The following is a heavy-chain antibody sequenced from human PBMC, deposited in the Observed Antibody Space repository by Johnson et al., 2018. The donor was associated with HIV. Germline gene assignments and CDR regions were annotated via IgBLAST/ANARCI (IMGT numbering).Heavy chain of an antibody. D-gene: IGHD4-17*01. J-gene: IGHJ3*02. Sequence: QVQLVESGGGVVQPGKSLTLSCVGSGLSFSNFGIHWVRQAPGKGLEWVAFISYDGTNKYYADSVKGRFTVSRDNAKTSLYLQLNGLRAEDTALYYCATLTVRSRAFDIWGQGTLVTVSS. V-gene: IGHV3-30*03. CDR3: ATLTVRSRAFDI. CDR1: GLSFSNFG. CDR2: ISYDGTNK.